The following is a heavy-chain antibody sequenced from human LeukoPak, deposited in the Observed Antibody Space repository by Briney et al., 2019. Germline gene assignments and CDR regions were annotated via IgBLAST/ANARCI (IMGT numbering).Heavy chain of an antibody. CDR1: GYTFTGYY. D-gene: IGHD3-22*01. Sequence: KVSCKASGYTFTGYYMHWVRQAPGQGLEWMGWINPNSGGTNYAQKFQGWVTMTRDTSISTAYMELSWLRSDDTAVYYCARSRITMIVVAHYYGMDVWGQGTTVTVSS. J-gene: IGHJ6*02. CDR3: ARSRITMIVVAHYYGMDV. CDR2: INPNSGGT. V-gene: IGHV1-2*04.